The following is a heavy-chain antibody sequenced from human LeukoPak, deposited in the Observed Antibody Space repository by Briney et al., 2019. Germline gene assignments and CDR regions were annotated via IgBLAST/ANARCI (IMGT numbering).Heavy chain of an antibody. V-gene: IGHV3-53*01. J-gene: IGHJ4*02. D-gene: IGHD3-10*01. Sequence: GGSLRLSCTVSGFTVSSNSMSWVRQAPGKGLEWVSFIYSDNTHYSDSVKGRFTISRDNSKNTLYPQMNSLRAEDTAVYYCAREQQDYYGSGNYYFDYWGQGTLVTVSS. CDR1: GFTVSSNS. CDR2: IYSDNT. CDR3: AREQQDYYGSGNYYFDY.